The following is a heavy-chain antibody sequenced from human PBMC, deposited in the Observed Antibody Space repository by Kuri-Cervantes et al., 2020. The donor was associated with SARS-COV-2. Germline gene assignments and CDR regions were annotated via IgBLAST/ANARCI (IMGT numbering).Heavy chain of an antibody. CDR2: IYSGGST. V-gene: IGHV3-53*01. J-gene: IGHJ4*02. D-gene: IGHD3-16*02. Sequence: GGSLRLSCAASGFTVSSNYMSWVRQAPGKGLEWASVIYSGGSTYYADSVKGRFTISRDNSKNTLYLQMNSLRAEDTAVYYCARDTVRGVIRYYFGYWGQGTLVTVSS. CDR3: ARDTVRGVIRYYFGY. CDR1: GFTVSSNY.